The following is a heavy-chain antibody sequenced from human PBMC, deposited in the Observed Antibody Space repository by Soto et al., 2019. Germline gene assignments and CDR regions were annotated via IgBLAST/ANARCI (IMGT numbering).Heavy chain of an antibody. CDR1: GGSISSGGYY. V-gene: IGHV4-31*03. J-gene: IGHJ3*02. D-gene: IGHD3-10*01. CDR3: ARERGYYGSGSYYNGRDAFDI. Sequence: QVQLQESGPGLVKPSQTLSLTCTVSGGSISSGGYYWSWIRQHPGKGLEWIGYIYYSGSTYYNPSLKSRVTISVDPSKNQFSLKLSSVTAADTAVYFCARERGYYGSGSYYNGRDAFDIWGQGTMVTVSS. CDR2: IYYSGST.